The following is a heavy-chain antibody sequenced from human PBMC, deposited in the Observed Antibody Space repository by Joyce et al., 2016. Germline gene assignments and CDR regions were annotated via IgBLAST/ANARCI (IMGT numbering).Heavy chain of an antibody. V-gene: IGHV3-23*01. CDR2: RSGSGDST. Sequence: EVQLLESGGGLVQPGGSLRLSCAASGFTFSSYAMTWVRQAPGKGLEWVSGRSGSGDSTYYADSAKGRFTISRDNSKNTLYLQINSLRAEDTAVYYCVKEEDIVVVPAASSYWGQGTLVTVSS. CDR1: GFTFSSYA. D-gene: IGHD2-2*01. CDR3: VKEEDIVVVPAASSY. J-gene: IGHJ4*02.